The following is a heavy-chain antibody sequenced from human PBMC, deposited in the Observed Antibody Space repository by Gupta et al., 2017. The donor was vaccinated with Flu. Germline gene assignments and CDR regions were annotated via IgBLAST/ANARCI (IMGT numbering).Heavy chain of an antibody. D-gene: IGHD2-2*03. CDR2: ISGSGGST. CDR3: AKDDLGYCSSTSSYSAY. CDR1: GFTFSSYA. V-gene: IGHV3-23*01. Sequence: EVQLLESGGGLVQPGGSLRLSCAASGFTFSSYAMSWVRQAPGKGLEWVSAISGSGGSTYSADSVKRCGTSSRDNSKNTLYLQRNTLRAEDKAVYYCAKDDLGYCSSTSSYSAYWSHGTRGTVSS. J-gene: IGHJ4*01.